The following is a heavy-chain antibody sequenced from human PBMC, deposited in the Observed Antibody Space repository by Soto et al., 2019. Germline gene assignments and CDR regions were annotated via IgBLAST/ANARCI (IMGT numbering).Heavy chain of an antibody. Sequence: EVQLVASGGGLVQPGGSLRLSCAASGFTFSSYAMHWVRQAPGKGLEYVSAISSNGGSTYYANSVKGRFTISRDNSKNTLYLQMGSLRAEDMAVYYCARAYGDYVPFDYWGQGTLVTVSS. D-gene: IGHD4-17*01. CDR3: ARAYGDYVPFDY. V-gene: IGHV3-64*01. CDR1: GFTFSSYA. J-gene: IGHJ4*02. CDR2: ISSNGGST.